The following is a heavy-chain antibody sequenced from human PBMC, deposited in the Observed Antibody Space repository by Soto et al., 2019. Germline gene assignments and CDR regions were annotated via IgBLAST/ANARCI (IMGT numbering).Heavy chain of an antibody. CDR1: GFTFSGSR. D-gene: IGHD3-10*01. CDR3: SRGIFGSGTANDY. J-gene: IGHJ4*02. CDR2: INGDGSGT. Sequence: EVQVVESGGGLVQPGGSLRLSCEASGFTFSGSRMHWVRQAPGKGLVWVSRINGDGSGTSYADFVKGRFTISRDDAKNTLFLQMNGLRAEDTAVYYCSRGIFGSGTANDYWGQGTLVTVSS. V-gene: IGHV3-74*01.